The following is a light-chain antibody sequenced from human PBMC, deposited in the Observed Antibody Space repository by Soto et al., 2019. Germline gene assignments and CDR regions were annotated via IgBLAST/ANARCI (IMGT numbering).Light chain of an antibody. CDR2: DVS. CDR3: SSFIGTSALRVG. CDR1: SSDVGGYDF. Sequence: QSALTQPASVSGSPGQSITISCTGSSSDVGGYDFVSWYQQHPGKAPKLIIYDVSNRPSGVSNRFSGSKSCNTASLTISGLQAEDEADYYCSSFIGTSALRVGFGGETELTVL. J-gene: IGLJ2*01. V-gene: IGLV2-14*03.